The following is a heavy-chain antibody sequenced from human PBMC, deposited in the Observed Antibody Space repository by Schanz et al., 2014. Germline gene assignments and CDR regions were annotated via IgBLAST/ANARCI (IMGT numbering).Heavy chain of an antibody. J-gene: IGHJ6*03. CDR1: GFTFRSHA. V-gene: IGHV3-30*07. Sequence: QVQLVESGGGVVQPGRSLRLSCAASGFTFRSHAMHWVRQAPGKGLEWGAVISHDGSKKYYADSVKGRFTISRDNSRNTLYLQMNSLRAEDTAVYYCARDHQWLARYYMDVWGKGTTATVSS. CDR2: ISHDGSKK. D-gene: IGHD6-19*01. CDR3: ARDHQWLARYYMDV.